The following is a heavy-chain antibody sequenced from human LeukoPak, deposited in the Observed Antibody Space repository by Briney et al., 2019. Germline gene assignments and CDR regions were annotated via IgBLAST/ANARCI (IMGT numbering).Heavy chain of an antibody. Sequence: PGGSLRLSCAASGFTFSSYWMSWVRQAPGKGLEWVANIKQDGSEKYYVDSVKGRFTISRDNAKNSLYLQMNSLRAEDTAVYYCARGRDGYNSFVGYWGQGTLVTVSS. CDR1: GFTFSSYW. V-gene: IGHV3-7*01. J-gene: IGHJ4*02. CDR2: IKQDGSEK. CDR3: ARGRDGYNSFVGY. D-gene: IGHD5-24*01.